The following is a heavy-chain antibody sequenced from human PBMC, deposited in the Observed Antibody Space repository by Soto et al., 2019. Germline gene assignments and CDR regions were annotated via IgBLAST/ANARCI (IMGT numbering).Heavy chain of an antibody. J-gene: IGHJ5*02. V-gene: IGHV4-38-2*02. Sequence: LSLTCAVSGYSISSGYYWGWIRQPPGKGLEWIGSIYHSGSTYYNPSLKSRVTISVDTSKNQFSLKLSSVTAADTAVYYCARDGRLDYYDSSGANWFDPWGQGTLVTVSS. D-gene: IGHD3-22*01. CDR2: IYHSGST. CDR3: ARDGRLDYYDSSGANWFDP. CDR1: GYSISSGYY.